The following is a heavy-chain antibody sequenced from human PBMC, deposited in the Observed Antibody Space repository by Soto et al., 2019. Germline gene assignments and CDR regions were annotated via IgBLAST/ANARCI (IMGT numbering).Heavy chain of an antibody. CDR3: AKGTIAAELDY. CDR2: ISYDGSNK. CDR1: GFTFSSYG. Sequence: QVQLVESGGGVVQPGRSLRLSCAASGFTFSSYGMHWVRQAPGKGLEWVAVISYDGSNKYYADSVKGRFTISRDNSKNTLYLQMNSLRAEDTAVYYCAKGTIAAELDYWGQGTLVTVSS. D-gene: IGHD6-13*01. V-gene: IGHV3-30*18. J-gene: IGHJ4*02.